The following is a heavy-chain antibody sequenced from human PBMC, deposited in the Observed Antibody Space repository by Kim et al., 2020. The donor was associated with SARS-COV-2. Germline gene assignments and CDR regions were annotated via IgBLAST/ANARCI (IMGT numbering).Heavy chain of an antibody. CDR1: GYTFTSYG. D-gene: IGHD5-18*01. Sequence: ASVKVSCKASGYTFTSYGISWVRQAPGQGLEWMGWISAYNGNTNYAQKIQGRVTMTTDTSTSTAYMELRSLRSDDTAVYYCARIPFFRPRYSYGLGDYYYSGMDVWGQGTTVTVSS. V-gene: IGHV1-18*01. J-gene: IGHJ6*02. CDR3: ARIPFFRPRYSYGLGDYYYSGMDV. CDR2: ISAYNGNT.